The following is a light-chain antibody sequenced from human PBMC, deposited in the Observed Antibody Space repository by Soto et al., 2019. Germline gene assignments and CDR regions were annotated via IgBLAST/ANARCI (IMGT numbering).Light chain of an antibody. Sequence: EVVLTQSPATLSVSPGKRASLTCRASQSISSDLAWYQQRPGQAPRLLIYGASTRATGVPARFSGSRSGTEFTLTISGLQSEDFAIYFCQQYSKWPPLTFGGGTKVEI. CDR2: GAS. CDR1: QSISSD. J-gene: IGKJ4*01. CDR3: QQYSKWPPLT. V-gene: IGKV3-15*01.